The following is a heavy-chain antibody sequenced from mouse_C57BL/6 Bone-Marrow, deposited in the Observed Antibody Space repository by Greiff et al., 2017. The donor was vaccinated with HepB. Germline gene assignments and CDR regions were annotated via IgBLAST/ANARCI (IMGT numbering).Heavy chain of an antibody. J-gene: IGHJ2*01. D-gene: IGHD2-2*01. CDR3: ARERGLRGYFDY. Sequence: QVQLQQPGAELVKPGASVKLSCKASGYTFTSYWMHWVKQRPGQGLEWIGMIHPNSGSTNYNEKFKSKATLTVDKSSSTAYMQLSSLTSEDSAVYYCARERGLRGYFDYWGRGTTLTVSS. CDR1: GYTFTSYW. CDR2: IHPNSGST. V-gene: IGHV1-64*01.